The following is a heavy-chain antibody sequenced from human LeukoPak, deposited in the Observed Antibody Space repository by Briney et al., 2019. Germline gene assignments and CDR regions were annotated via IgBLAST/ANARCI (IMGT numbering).Heavy chain of an antibody. V-gene: IGHV3-23*01. CDR2: ISISGENT. Sequence: GGSLRLSCVASGFAFSSLSMSWVRQAPGKGLEWVSAISISGENTYYADSVKGRFTISRDTSRNTLYLQMHSLRAEDTAVYYCARLISTSSSRFSDYWGQGTLVTVSS. CDR3: ARLISTSSSRFSDY. J-gene: IGHJ4*02. D-gene: IGHD6-6*01. CDR1: GFAFSSLS.